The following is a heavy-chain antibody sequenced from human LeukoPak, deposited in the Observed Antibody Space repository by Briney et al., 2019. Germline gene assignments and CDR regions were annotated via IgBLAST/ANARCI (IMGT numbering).Heavy chain of an antibody. CDR1: GYTFTSYG. V-gene: IGHV1-18*01. CDR2: ISAYNGNT. Sequence: ASVKVSCKASGYTFTSYGISWVRQAPGQGLEWMGWISAYNGNTNYAQKLQGRVTMTTDTSTSTAYMELRSLRSDDTAVYYCARDLSGLPGFYYYYMDVWGKGTTVTVSS. J-gene: IGHJ6*03. CDR3: ARDLSGLPGFYYYYMDV. D-gene: IGHD3-16*01.